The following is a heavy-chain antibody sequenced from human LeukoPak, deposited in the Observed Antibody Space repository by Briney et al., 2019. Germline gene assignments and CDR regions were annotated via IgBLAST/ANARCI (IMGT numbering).Heavy chain of an antibody. V-gene: IGHV4-61*02. CDR2: IYTSGST. J-gene: IGHJ4*02. CDR3: TRETGRGLWGSYRPFDY. Sequence: PSETLSLTCTVSGGSISSGSYYWSWIRQPAGKGLEWIGRIYTSGSTNYNPSLKSRVTISVDTSKNQFSLKLSSVTAADTAVYYCTRETGRGLWGSYRPFDYWGQGTLVTVSS. CDR1: GGSISSGSYY. D-gene: IGHD3-16*02.